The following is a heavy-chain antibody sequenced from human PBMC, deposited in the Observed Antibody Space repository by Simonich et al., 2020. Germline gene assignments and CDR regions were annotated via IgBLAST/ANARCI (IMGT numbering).Heavy chain of an antibody. D-gene: IGHD2-21*01. J-gene: IGHJ3*02. Sequence: QVQLVQSGAEVKKPGASVKVSCKASGYTFTGYYMHWVRQAPGQGLECMGGINPNSGSTNYAQKFQGRVTMTRDTSISTAYMELSRLRSDDTAVYYCARNGLVGILKAFDIWGQGTMVTVSS. V-gene: IGHV1-2*02. CDR2: INPNSGST. CDR1: GYTFTGYY. CDR3: ARNGLVGILKAFDI.